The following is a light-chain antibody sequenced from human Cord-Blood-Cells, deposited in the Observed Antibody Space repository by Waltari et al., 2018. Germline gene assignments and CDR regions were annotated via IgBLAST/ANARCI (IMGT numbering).Light chain of an antibody. Sequence: QSALTQPASVSGSPGQSITISCTGTSRDVGSYNLVPWYQQHPGKAPKLMIYEGSKRPSGVSNRFSGSKSSNTASLTIAGLQAEYEADYYCCSYAGSSTPWVFGGGTKLTVL. V-gene: IGLV2-23*01. CDR2: EGS. CDR3: CSYAGSSTPWV. J-gene: IGLJ3*02. CDR1: SRDVGSYNL.